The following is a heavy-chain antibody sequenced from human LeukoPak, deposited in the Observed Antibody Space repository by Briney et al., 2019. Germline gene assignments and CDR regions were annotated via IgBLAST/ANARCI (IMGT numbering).Heavy chain of an antibody. CDR2: IYTTGTA. CDR3: ARDHSSSSWMDAFEI. D-gene: IGHD6-6*01. V-gene: IGHV4-4*07. J-gene: IGHJ3*02. CDR1: GGSIGPYY. Sequence: SETLSLTCLLSGGSIGPYYWSWIRQAAGKGPEWIGRIYTTGTADYNPSFKGRVFLSVDTSMNQFSLKVTSVTAADTAVYYCARDHSSSSWMDAFEIWGPGTKVIVSS.